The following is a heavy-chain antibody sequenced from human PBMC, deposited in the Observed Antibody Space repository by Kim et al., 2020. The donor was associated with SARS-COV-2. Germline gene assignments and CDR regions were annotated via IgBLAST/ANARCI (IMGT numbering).Heavy chain of an antibody. CDR3: ARNPGTTATRRFDP. J-gene: IGHJ5*02. V-gene: IGHV3-11*06. D-gene: IGHD1-1*01. Sequence: YADSLKGRFTISRDNAKNSLYLQMNSLRPEETAVYYCARNPGTTATRRFDPWGQGTLVTVSS.